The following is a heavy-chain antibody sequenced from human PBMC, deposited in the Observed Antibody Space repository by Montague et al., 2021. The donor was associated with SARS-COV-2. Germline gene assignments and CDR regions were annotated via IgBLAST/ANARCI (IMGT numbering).Heavy chain of an antibody. D-gene: IGHD6-13*01. V-gene: IGHV4-59*01. CDR3: VRVGVSNWYSLFDY. CDR1: GGSISSYY. Sequence: SETLSLTCTVSGGSISSYYWSWIRQPPGKGLEWIGYIFNSGSTNYNPSLKSRVTISVDTSKNQLSLRLRSVTAADTAVYYCVRVGVSNWYSLFDYWGQGTLVTVSS. CDR2: IFNSGST. J-gene: IGHJ4*02.